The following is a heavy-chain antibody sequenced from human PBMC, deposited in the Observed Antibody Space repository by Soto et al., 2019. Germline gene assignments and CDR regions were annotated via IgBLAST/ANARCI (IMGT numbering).Heavy chain of an antibody. J-gene: IGHJ4*02. CDR2: IYYSGST. CDR3: ARIAVAGIDY. V-gene: IGHV4-59*01. D-gene: IGHD6-19*01. Sequence: SETLSLTCTVSGGSISSYYWSWIRQPPGKGLEWIGYIYYSGSTNYNPSLKSRVTISVDTSKNQFSLKLSSVTAADTAVYYCARIAVAGIDYWGQGTLVTVSS. CDR1: GGSISSYY.